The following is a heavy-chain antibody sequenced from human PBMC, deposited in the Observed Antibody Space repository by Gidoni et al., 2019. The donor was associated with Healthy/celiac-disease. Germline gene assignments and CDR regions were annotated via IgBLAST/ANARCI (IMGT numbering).Heavy chain of an antibody. V-gene: IGHV2-5*02. J-gene: IGHJ6*02. D-gene: IGHD3-22*01. CDR3: AHFATDPHYYDPTSSSGMDV. Sequence: QITLKESGPTLVKPTQTLTLTCTFSGFPLSTSGVGVGWIRQPPGKSLEWLALIYWDDDKRYSPSLKSRLTITKDTSKNHVVLTMTNMDPVDTATYYCAHFATDPHYYDPTSSSGMDVWGQGTTVTVSS. CDR1: GFPLSTSGVG. CDR2: IYWDDDK.